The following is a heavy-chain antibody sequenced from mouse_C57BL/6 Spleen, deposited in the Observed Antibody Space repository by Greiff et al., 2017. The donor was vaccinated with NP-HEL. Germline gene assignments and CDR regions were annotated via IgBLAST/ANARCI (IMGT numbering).Heavy chain of an antibody. D-gene: IGHD1-1*01. CDR1: GYSFTGYY. CDR3: AREGTWGSSPPMDY. V-gene: IGHV1-42*01. CDR2: INPSTGGT. J-gene: IGHJ4*01. Sequence: VQLQQSGPELVKPGASVKISCKASGYSFTGYYMNWVKQSPEKSLEWIGEINPSTGGTTYNQKFKAKATLTVDKSSSTAYMQLKSLTSEDSAVYYCAREGTWGSSPPMDYWGQGTSVTVSS.